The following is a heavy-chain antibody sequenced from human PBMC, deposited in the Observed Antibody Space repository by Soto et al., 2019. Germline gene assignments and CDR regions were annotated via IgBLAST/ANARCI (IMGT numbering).Heavy chain of an antibody. J-gene: IGHJ4*02. Sequence: QITLKESGPTLVKPTQTLTLTCTFSGFSLSTSGVGVGWIRQPPGKALEWLALIYWDDDKRYSPSLKSRLTITKDTSQNQVVLTLTNMDPVDTATYYCAHSRPYVGVGATPYRTNFDYWGQGTLVTVSS. CDR2: IYWDDDK. V-gene: IGHV2-5*02. CDR3: AHSRPYVGVGATPYRTNFDY. CDR1: GFSLSTSGVG. D-gene: IGHD1-26*01.